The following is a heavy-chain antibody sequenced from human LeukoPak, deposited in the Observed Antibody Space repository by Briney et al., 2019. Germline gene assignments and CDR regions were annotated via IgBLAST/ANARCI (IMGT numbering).Heavy chain of an antibody. CDR2: IKQDGSEK. Sequence: PGGSLRLSCAASGFTFSDYWMAWVRQAPGKGLEWVANIKQDGSEKYYVDSVKGRFTISRDNANNSLYLQMNTLRAEDTAVYYCAKGSDYDVSIYYDYGGQGILVSVAS. D-gene: IGHD3-22*01. CDR3: AKGSDYDVSIYYDY. J-gene: IGHJ4*02. V-gene: IGHV3-7*01. CDR1: GFTFSDYW.